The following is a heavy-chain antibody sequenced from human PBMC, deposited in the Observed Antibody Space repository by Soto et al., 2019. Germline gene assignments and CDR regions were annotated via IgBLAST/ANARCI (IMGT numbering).Heavy chain of an antibody. CDR1: GFTFNCCA. Sequence: EVQVLESGGGLVQPGGSLRLSCAASGFTFNCCAMTWVRRAPGKGLEWVSSINKGGDYTYYAESVKGRFTISRDNSKNTVFLQMNSLRAEDTAVYYCATLAGHSGWYSDYWGQGTLVTVSS. J-gene: IGHJ4*02. D-gene: IGHD6-19*01. V-gene: IGHV3-23*05. CDR2: INKGGDYT. CDR3: ATLAGHSGWYSDY.